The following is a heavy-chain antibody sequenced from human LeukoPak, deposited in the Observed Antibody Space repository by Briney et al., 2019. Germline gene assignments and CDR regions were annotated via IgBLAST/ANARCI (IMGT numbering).Heavy chain of an antibody. V-gene: IGHV4-39*07. J-gene: IGHJ5*02. Sequence: SETLSLTCTVSGGSISSSSYYWGWIRQPPGKGLEWIGSIYYSGSTYYNPSLKSRVTISVDTSKNQFSLKLSSVTAADTAVYYCASTVAARHGWSDPWGQGTLVTVSS. CDR1: GGSISSSSYY. CDR2: IYYSGST. D-gene: IGHD6-6*01. CDR3: ASTVAARHGWSDP.